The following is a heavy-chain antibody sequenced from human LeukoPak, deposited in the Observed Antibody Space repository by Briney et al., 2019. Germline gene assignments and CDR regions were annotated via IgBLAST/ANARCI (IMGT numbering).Heavy chain of an antibody. CDR3: ARDKAKPPGSIDY. V-gene: IGHV3-48*04. D-gene: IGHD3-10*01. CDR2: ISSSSTI. CDR1: GFTFSSCS. J-gene: IGHJ4*02. Sequence: GGSLRLSCAASGFTFSSCSMNWVRQAPGKGLEWVSYISSSSTIYYADSVKGRFTISRDNAKNSLYLQMNSLRAEDTAVYYCARDKAKPPGSIDYWGQGTLVTVSS.